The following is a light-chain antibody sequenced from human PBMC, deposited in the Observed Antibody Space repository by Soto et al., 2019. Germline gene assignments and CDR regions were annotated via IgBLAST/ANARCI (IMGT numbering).Light chain of an antibody. Sequence: QSVLTQPPSASGTPGQRVTISCSGSSSNIGSENVNWYQQVPGTAPKLLIYANNQRPSGVPDRFSVSKSGTSASLAIGGLQSEDEADYYCAVWDDSLKGWVFGGGTKLTVL. V-gene: IGLV1-44*01. CDR3: AVWDDSLKGWV. CDR2: ANN. J-gene: IGLJ3*02. CDR1: SSNIGSEN.